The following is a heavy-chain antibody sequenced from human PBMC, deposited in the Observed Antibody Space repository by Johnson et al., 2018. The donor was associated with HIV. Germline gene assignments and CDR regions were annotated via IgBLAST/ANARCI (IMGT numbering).Heavy chain of an antibody. J-gene: IGHJ3*02. V-gene: IGHV3-9*01. CDR1: GFTFSNYG. Sequence: SGGGVVPPGGSLRLSCAASGFTFSNYGMHWVRQAPGKGLEWVSGISWNSGTIGYAASVQGRFTISRDNAKNSLYLQMNSLRTEDTAFYYCAKVDNYYGGVVDICGQGTMVTVSS. CDR2: ISWNSGTI. D-gene: IGHD4-23*01. CDR3: AKVDNYYGGVVDI.